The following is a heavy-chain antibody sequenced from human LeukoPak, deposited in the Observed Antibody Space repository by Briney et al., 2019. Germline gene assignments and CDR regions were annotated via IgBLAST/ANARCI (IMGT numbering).Heavy chain of an antibody. CDR2: IYYSGST. Sequence: PSETLSLTCTVSGGSISSSSYYWGWIRQPPGKGLEWIGSIYYSGSTYCNPSLKSRVTISVDTSKNQFSLKLSSVTAADTAVYYCARRAYDFWSGYYQYYFDYWGQGTLVTVSS. CDR3: ARRAYDFWSGYYQYYFDY. J-gene: IGHJ4*02. D-gene: IGHD3-3*01. CDR1: GGSISSSSYY. V-gene: IGHV4-39*01.